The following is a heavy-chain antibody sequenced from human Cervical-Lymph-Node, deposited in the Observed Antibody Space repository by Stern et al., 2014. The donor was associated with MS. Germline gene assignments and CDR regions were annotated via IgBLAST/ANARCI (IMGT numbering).Heavy chain of an antibody. J-gene: IGHJ4*02. CDR2: INTNTWNP. V-gene: IGHV7-4-1*02. D-gene: IGHD2-15*01. CDR3: ARGRYCSAGSCYSDY. Sequence: QVQLVQSGSELKEPGASVKVSCKASGYTFTSYAMNWVRQVPGQGLEWMGWINTNTWNPTYAQGFTGLFVFSLDTSVSTAYLQISSLKAEDTAVYYCARGRYCSAGSCYSDYWGQGALVTVSS. CDR1: GYTFTSYA.